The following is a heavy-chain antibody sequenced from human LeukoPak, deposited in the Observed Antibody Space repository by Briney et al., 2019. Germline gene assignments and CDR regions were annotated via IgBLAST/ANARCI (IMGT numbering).Heavy chain of an antibody. V-gene: IGHV3-53*01. CDR2: IYSGGST. Sequence: GGSLRLSCAASGFTVSSNHMSWVRQAPGKGLEWVLVIYSGGSTDYADSVKGRFTISRDNSKNTLYLQMNSLRAEDTAVYHCARGPAGYNWGQGTLVTVSS. CDR1: GFTVSSNH. D-gene: IGHD1-1*01. J-gene: IGHJ4*02. CDR3: ARGPAGYN.